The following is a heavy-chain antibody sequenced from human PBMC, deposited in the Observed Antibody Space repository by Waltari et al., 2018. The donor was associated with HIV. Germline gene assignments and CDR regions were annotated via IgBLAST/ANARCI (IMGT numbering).Heavy chain of an antibody. CDR2: MSSSSSTI. CDR3: ARETYYYDSSGPYFDY. CDR1: GFTFNSYG. V-gene: IGHV3-48*01. D-gene: IGHD3-22*01. Sequence: EVQLVEFGGGLVQPGGSLRLSCAAPGFTFNSYGMNWVRQAPGKGLEWGSLMSSSSSTIYYADYVKGRFTRSRDNAKYSMYLQMNSLRADDTAVYYCARETYYYDSSGPYFDYWGQGTLVTVSS. J-gene: IGHJ4*02.